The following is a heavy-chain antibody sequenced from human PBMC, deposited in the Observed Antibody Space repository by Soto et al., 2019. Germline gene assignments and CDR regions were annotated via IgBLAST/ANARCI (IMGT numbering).Heavy chain of an antibody. Sequence: QVQLVQSGAEVKKPGSSVRVSCKASGGTFSSYAISWVRQAPGQGLEWMGGIIPIFGTENYAQKFQGRVTITSDASTSTAYMELSSLRSEDTAVYYCARYRIAGSKYYYGMDVWGQGTTVTVSS. CDR2: IIPIFGTE. V-gene: IGHV1-69*01. CDR1: GGTFSSYA. D-gene: IGHD6-13*01. CDR3: ARYRIAGSKYYYGMDV. J-gene: IGHJ6*02.